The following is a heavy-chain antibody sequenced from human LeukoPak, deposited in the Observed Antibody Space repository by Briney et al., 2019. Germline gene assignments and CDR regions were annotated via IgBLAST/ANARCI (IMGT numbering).Heavy chain of an antibody. Sequence: SVKVSCKASGDTFGSYAITWVRQAPGQGLEWMGGIIPIFGTTNYAQKFQGRVTITADESTSTAYMELSSLGSEDTAVYYCARVGYCSGGSCPRRNYYYYYMDVWGKGTTVTISS. J-gene: IGHJ6*03. CDR2: IIPIFGTT. V-gene: IGHV1-69*13. D-gene: IGHD2-15*01. CDR1: GDTFGSYA. CDR3: ARVGYCSGGSCPRRNYYYYYMDV.